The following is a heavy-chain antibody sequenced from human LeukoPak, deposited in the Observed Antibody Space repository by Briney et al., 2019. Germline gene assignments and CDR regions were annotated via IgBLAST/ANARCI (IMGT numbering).Heavy chain of an antibody. D-gene: IGHD3-22*01. CDR1: GFTFSSYS. Sequence: GGSLRLSCAASGFTFSSYSMNWVRQAPGKGLEWVSYISNGGSIIYYADSVKGRFTISRDNAKSSLYLQMNSLRAEDTAVYYCARRDCDSIKCRGSNWFDPWGQGTLVSVSS. J-gene: IGHJ5*02. CDR2: ISNGGSII. CDR3: ARRDCDSIKCRGSNWFDP. V-gene: IGHV3-48*01.